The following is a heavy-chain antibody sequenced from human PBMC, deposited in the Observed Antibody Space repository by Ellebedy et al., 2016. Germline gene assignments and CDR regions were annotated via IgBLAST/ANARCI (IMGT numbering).Heavy chain of an antibody. CDR3: ARDPGPTRTTVTMGDY. Sequence: ASVKVSCKASGYTFTDYYMHWVRQAPGQGLEWMGRINPNSGGTNSAQKFQGRVTITRDTSITTAYMELTRLRSDDTVVYYCARDPGPTRTTVTMGDYWGQGTLVTVSS. CDR1: GYTFTDYY. CDR2: INPNSGGT. V-gene: IGHV1-2*05. J-gene: IGHJ4*02. D-gene: IGHD4-17*01.